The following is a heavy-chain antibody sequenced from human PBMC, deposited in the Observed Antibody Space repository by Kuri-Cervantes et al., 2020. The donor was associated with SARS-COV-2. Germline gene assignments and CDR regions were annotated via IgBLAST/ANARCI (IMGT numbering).Heavy chain of an antibody. CDR1: GFTFSSYS. Sequence: GESLKISCAASGFTFSSYSMNWVRQAPGKGLEWVSCINPDGSYTNNADSVKGRFTLSRDNAKNMLFLQMNSLRAEDTAVYYCVRDGDHWNFDYWGQGTLVTVSS. CDR3: VRDGDHWNFDY. CDR2: INPDGSYT. V-gene: IGHV3-74*01. J-gene: IGHJ4*02. D-gene: IGHD1-1*01.